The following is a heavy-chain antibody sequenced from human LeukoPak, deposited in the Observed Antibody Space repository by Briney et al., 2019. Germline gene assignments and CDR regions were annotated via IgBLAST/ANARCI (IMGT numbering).Heavy chain of an antibody. Sequence: SETLSLTCTVSGGSISSSSYYWGWIRQPPGKGLEWIGSIYYSGSTYYNPSLKSRVTISVDTSKNQFSLKLSSVTAADTAVYYCARHEALPSGMDVWGQGTTVTVSS. V-gene: IGHV4-39*01. CDR2: IYYSGST. CDR1: GGSISSSSYY. CDR3: ARHEALPSGMDV. J-gene: IGHJ6*02.